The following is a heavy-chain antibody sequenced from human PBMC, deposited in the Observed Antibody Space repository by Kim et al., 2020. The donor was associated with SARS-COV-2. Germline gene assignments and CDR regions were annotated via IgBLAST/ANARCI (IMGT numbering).Heavy chain of an antibody. CDR1: GYTFTSYA. D-gene: IGHD5-18*01. Sequence: ASVKVSCKASGYTFTSYAMHWVRQAPGQRLEWMGWINAGNGNTKYSQKFQGRVTITRDTSASTAYMELSSLRSEDTAVYYCAGENIAGYSYVAMDVWGKGATVTVSS. CDR3: AGENIAGYSYVAMDV. CDR2: INAGNGNT. J-gene: IGHJ6*04. V-gene: IGHV1-3*01.